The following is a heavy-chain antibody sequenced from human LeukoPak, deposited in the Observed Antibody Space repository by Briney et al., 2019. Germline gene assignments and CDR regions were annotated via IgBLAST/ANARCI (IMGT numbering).Heavy chain of an antibody. CDR2: ISAYSGNT. V-gene: IGHV1-18*01. D-gene: IGHD4-17*01. J-gene: IGHJ4*02. CDR1: GYTFTNYG. CDR3: ARAATVTPYYFDY. Sequence: ASVKVSCKTSGYTFTNYGISWVRQAPGQGLEWMGWISAYSGNTKYAQKLQGRVTMTTDTSTSTAYMELRSLRSDDTAVYYCARAATVTPYYFDYWGQGTLVTVSS.